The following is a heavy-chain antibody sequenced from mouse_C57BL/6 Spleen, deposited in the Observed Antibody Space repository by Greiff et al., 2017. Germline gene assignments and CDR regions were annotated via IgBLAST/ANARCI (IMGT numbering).Heavy chain of an antibody. V-gene: IGHV1-80*01. CDR1: GYAFSSYW. CDR3: ARGDPYYSNRGWYFDV. J-gene: IGHJ1*03. Sequence: QVQLQQSGAELVKPGASVKISCKASGYAFSSYWMNWVKQRPGKGLEWIGQIYPGDGDTNYNGKFKGKATLTADKSSSTAYMQLSSLTSEDSAVYFCARGDPYYSNRGWYFDVWGTGTTVTVSS. D-gene: IGHD2-5*01. CDR2: IYPGDGDT.